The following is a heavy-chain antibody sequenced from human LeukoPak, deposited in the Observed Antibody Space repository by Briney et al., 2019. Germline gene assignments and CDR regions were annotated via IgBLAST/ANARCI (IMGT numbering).Heavy chain of an antibody. D-gene: IGHD2-8*01. V-gene: IGHV4-59*02. Sequence: SETLSLTCTVSGGSVSSYYWSWIRQPPGKGLEWIGYIYYSGSTNYNPSLKSRVTMSVDTSKNQFSLKLSSVTAADTAVYYCARDQEYCTNGVCYTIAFDIWGQGTMVTVSS. CDR2: IYYSGST. CDR3: ARDQEYCTNGVCYTIAFDI. J-gene: IGHJ3*02. CDR1: GGSVSSYY.